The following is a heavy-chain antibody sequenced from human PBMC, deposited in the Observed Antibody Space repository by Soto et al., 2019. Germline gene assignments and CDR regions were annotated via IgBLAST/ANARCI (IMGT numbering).Heavy chain of an antibody. V-gene: IGHV1-8*02. J-gene: IGHJ5*02. CDR2: MNPGSGDT. D-gene: IGHD5-18*01. Sequence: ASVKVSCKASGYTFTNNDVSWVRQATGQGLEWMGWMNPGSGDTGYAQKFQGRVTMTRDISIATAYMELNSLTSEDTAIYYCARMESFGSLNWFDPWGQGALVTVSS. CDR3: ARMESFGSLNWFDP. CDR1: GYTFTNND.